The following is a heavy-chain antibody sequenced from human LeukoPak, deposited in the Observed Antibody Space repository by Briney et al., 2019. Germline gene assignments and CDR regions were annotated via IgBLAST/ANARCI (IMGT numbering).Heavy chain of an antibody. CDR3: AREAGDSDAFDI. CDR2: MNPNSGNT. Sequence: ASVKVSCKASGYTFTSYDINWVRQATGQGLEWMGWMNPNSGNTGYAQKFQGRVTMTRNTSISTAYMELSSLRSEDTAVYYCAREAGDSDAFDIWGQGTMVTVSS. J-gene: IGHJ3*02. CDR1: GYTFTSYD. V-gene: IGHV1-8*01. D-gene: IGHD3-16*01.